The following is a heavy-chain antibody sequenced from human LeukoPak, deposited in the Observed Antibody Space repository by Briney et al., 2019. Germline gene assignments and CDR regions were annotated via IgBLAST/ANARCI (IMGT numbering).Heavy chain of an antibody. D-gene: IGHD3-3*01. J-gene: IGHJ6*02. CDR1: GGSFSGYY. CDR2: INHSGST. V-gene: IGHV4-34*01. CDR3: AGAPGFWSAKPFHYYGMDV. Sequence: SKTLSLTCAVYGGSFSGYYWSWIRQPPGKGLEWIGEINHSGSTNYNPSLKSRVTISVDTSKNQFSLKLSSVTAADTAVYYCAGAPGFWSAKPFHYYGMDVGGQGTTVTVSS.